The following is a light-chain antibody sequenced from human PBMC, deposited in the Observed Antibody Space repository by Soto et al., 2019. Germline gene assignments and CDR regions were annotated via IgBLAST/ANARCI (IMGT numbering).Light chain of an antibody. CDR2: DAS. CDR3: QQSDSTPRT. V-gene: IGKV3D-15*01. Sequence: EIVMTQSPATLSVSPGERATLSCRASQSVSSNLAWYQQKPGQAPRLLIYDASNRATGIPARFSGSGSGTDFTLTINSLQPEDFATYYCQQSDSTPRTFGQGTKVDIK. CDR1: QSVSSN. J-gene: IGKJ1*01.